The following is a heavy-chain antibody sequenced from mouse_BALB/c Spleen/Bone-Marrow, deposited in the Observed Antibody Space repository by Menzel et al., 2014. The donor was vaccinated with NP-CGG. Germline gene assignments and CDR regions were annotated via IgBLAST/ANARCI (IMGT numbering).Heavy chain of an antibody. CDR3: ARSPYDYAAMDY. V-gene: IGHV5-17*02. Sequence: EVQLVESGGGLVQPGGSRKLSCAASGFTFSSSGMHWVRQAPEKGLEWVAYISSGSSTIYYADTVKGRFTISRDNPKNTLFLQVTSLRSEDTAMYYCARSPYDYAAMDYWGQGTSVTVSA. CDR1: GFTFSSSG. CDR2: ISSGSSTI. D-gene: IGHD2-4*01. J-gene: IGHJ4*01.